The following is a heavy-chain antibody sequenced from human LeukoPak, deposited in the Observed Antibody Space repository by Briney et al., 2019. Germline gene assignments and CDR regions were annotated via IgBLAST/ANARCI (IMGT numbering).Heavy chain of an antibody. J-gene: IGHJ4*02. CDR1: GGSISSSNSY. CDR2: IYYSGNT. D-gene: IGHD3/OR15-3a*01. V-gene: IGHV4-39*01. CDR3: ARQTGSGLFILP. Sequence: PSETLSLTCTVSGGSISSSNSYWGWIRQPPGKGLEWIGSIYYSGNTYYNASLKSQVSISIDTSENQFSLRLTSVTAADTAVYYCARQTGSGLFILPGGQGTLVTVSS.